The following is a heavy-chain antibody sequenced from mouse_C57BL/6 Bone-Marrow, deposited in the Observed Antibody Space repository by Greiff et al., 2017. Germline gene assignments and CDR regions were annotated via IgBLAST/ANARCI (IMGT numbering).Heavy chain of an antibody. CDR2: IDPSDSYT. J-gene: IGHJ4*01. CDR1: GYPFTSYW. Sequence: QVQLQPPGAELVRPGTSVKLSCKASGYPFTSYWMHWVKQRPGQGLEWIGVIDPSDSYTNYNQKFKGKATLTVDTSSRTAYMQLSSLTSEDSAVYYCARERGDYYGSSFPYAMDDWGQGTSVTVSS. D-gene: IGHD1-1*01. V-gene: IGHV1-59*01. CDR3: ARERGDYYGSSFPYAMDD.